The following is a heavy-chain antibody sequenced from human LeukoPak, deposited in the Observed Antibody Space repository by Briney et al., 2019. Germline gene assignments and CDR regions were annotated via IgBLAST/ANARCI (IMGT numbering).Heavy chain of an antibody. CDR2: ITNSGGST. Sequence: PGGSLRLSCVASGFAFGDYAMGWVRQAPGKGLEWVSAITNSGGSTYYADSVQGRFTISRDNPKNTLYLQMKSLRVEDPAVYYCVKEAVTPHFDYWGQGTLVTVSS. J-gene: IGHJ4*02. CDR1: GFAFGDYA. D-gene: IGHD6-19*01. CDR3: VKEAVTPHFDY. V-gene: IGHV3-23*01.